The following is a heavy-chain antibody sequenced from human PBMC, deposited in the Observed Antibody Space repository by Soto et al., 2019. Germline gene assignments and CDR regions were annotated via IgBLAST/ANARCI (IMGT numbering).Heavy chain of an antibody. CDR1: GGSVSGSYYY. Sequence: PSETLSLTCAVSGGSVSGSYYYWAWLRQSPGKGPEWIGSVFHTGFTSYNPSLESRVSVSVNTSNSQFSLKLSAVTASDTAVYYCDTYQKGYNGNYCDHWCQGALGT. J-gene: IGHJ4*02. CDR3: DTYQKGYNGNYCDH. D-gene: IGHD1-1*01. V-gene: IGHV4-39*01. CDR2: VFHTGFT.